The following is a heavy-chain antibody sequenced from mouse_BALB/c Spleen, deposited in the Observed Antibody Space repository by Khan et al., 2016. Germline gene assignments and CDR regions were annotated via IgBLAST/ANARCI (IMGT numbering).Heavy chain of an antibody. CDR2: ISYSGST. CDR3: ARWLRQRNWFAY. D-gene: IGHD2-2*01. CDR1: GYSITSDYA. V-gene: IGHV3-2*02. J-gene: IGHJ3*01. Sequence: EVQLQESGPGLVKPSQSLSLTCTVTGYSITSDYAWNWIRQFPGNKLEWMGYISYSGSTSYNPSLKSRISNTRDTSKNQFFLQLNSVTTEDTATYYCARWLRQRNWFAYWGQGTLVTVAA.